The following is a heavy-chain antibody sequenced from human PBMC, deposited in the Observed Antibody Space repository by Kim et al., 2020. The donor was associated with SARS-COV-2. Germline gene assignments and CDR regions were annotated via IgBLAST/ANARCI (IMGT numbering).Heavy chain of an antibody. CDR2: IYSGGST. Sequence: GGSLRLSCAASGFTVSSNYMSWVRQAPGKGLEWVSVIYSGGSTYYADSVKGRFTISRDNSKNTLYLQMNSLRAEDTAVYYCAREGWSGSYFGAFDIWGQGTMVTVSS. D-gene: IGHD1-26*01. CDR1: GFTVSSNY. J-gene: IGHJ3*02. V-gene: IGHV3-53*01. CDR3: AREGWSGSYFGAFDI.